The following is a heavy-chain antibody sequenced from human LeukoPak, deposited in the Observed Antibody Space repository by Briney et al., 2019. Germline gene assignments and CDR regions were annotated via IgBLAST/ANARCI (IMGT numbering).Heavy chain of an antibody. D-gene: IGHD2-2*01. Sequence: GASVKVSCKASGYTFTSYDINWLRQATGQGLEWMGWMNPNSGNTGYAQKFQGRVTMTRDTSISTAYMELSSLRSEDTAVYYCARELLVVVPAAIPFDPWGQGTLVTVSS. V-gene: IGHV1-8*01. CDR3: ARELLVVVPAAIPFDP. CDR2: MNPNSGNT. CDR1: GYTFTSYD. J-gene: IGHJ5*02.